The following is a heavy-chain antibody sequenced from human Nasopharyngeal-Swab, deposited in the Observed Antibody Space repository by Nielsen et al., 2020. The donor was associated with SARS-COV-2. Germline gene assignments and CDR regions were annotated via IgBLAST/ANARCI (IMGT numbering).Heavy chain of an antibody. D-gene: IGHD3-3*01. CDR3: AKPVTNDFWSGYYLVGAFDI. Sequence: GGSLRLSCAAPGFTFDDYAMHWVRQAPGKGLEWVSGISWNSGSIGYADSVKGRFTISRDNAKNSLYLQMNSLRAEDTALYYCAKPVTNDFWSGYYLVGAFDIWGQGTMVTVSS. J-gene: IGHJ3*02. CDR2: ISWNSGSI. CDR1: GFTFDDYA. V-gene: IGHV3-9*01.